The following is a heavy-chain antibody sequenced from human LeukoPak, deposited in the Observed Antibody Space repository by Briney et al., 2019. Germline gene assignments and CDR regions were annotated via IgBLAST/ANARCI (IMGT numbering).Heavy chain of an antibody. D-gene: IGHD3-22*01. Sequence: GASVKVSCKAFGYTFTSNYMHWVRQAPGQGPEWMGVISPSGGSTTYAQKFQGRVTLTRDMSTSTDYLELSSLRSEDTAVYYCARGMGYYDSSGYSYWGQGTLVTVSS. CDR3: ARGMGYYDSSGYSY. CDR1: GYTFTSNY. J-gene: IGHJ4*02. CDR2: ISPSGGST. V-gene: IGHV1-46*01.